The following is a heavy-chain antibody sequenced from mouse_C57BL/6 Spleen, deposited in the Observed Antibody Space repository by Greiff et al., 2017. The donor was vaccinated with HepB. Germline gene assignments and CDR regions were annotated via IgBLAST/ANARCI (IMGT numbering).Heavy chain of an antibody. J-gene: IGHJ4*01. CDR1: GYTFTSYW. V-gene: IGHV1-50*01. CDR3: ARRDDAYAMDY. D-gene: IGHD2-3*01. CDR2: IDPSDSYT. Sequence: QVQLQQPGAELVKPGASVKLSCKASGYTFTSYWMQWVKQRPGQGLEWIGEIDPSDSYTNYNQKFKGKATLTVDTSSSTAYMQLSSLTSEDSAVYYCARRDDAYAMDYWGHGTSVTVSS.